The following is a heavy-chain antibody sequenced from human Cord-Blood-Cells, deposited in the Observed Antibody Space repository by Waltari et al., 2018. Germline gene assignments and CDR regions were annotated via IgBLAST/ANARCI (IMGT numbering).Heavy chain of an antibody. V-gene: IGHV3-30-3*01. CDR2: ISYDGSNK. CDR3: ARASSWYGGVDY. Sequence: QVQLVESGGGVVQPGRSLRLSCAASGFTFSSYAMHWAPQAPGKGLEWVAVISYDGSNKYYADSVKGRFTISRDNSKNTLYLQMNSLRAEDTAVYYCARASSWYGGVDYWGQGTLVTVSS. J-gene: IGHJ4*02. CDR1: GFTFSSYA. D-gene: IGHD6-13*01.